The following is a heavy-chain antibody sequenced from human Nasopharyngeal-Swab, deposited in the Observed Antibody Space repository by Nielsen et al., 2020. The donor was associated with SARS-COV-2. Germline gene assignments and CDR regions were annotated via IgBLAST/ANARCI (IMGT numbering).Heavy chain of an antibody. J-gene: IGHJ4*02. CDR1: GFIFSDSA. CDR3: ARKYDSSGHQFD. CDR2: IRSKTNNYAT. D-gene: IGHD3-22*01. Sequence: ESLKISCATSGFIFSDSAMHWVRQASGKGLEWVGRIRSKTNNYATAYGASVKGRFTISRDDSNNMAYLQMNSLKSEDTAVYYCARKYDSSGHQFDWGQGTLVTVSS. V-gene: IGHV3-73*01.